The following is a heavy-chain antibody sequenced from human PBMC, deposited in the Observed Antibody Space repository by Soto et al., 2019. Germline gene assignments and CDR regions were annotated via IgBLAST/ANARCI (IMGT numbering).Heavy chain of an antibody. CDR2: IWYDGSNK. CDR1: GFTFSSYG. D-gene: IGHD6-19*01. Sequence: LRLSCAASGFTFSSYGKHWVRQAPGKGLEWVAVIWYDGSNKYYADSVKGRFTISRDNSKNTLYLQMNSLRAEDTAVYYCARDVEIIAVAGTVNYYGMDVWGQGTTVTVSS. V-gene: IGHV3-33*01. CDR3: ARDVEIIAVAGTVNYYGMDV. J-gene: IGHJ6*02.